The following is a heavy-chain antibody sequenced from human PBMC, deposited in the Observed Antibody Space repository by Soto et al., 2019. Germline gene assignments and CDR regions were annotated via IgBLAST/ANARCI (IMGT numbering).Heavy chain of an antibody. CDR1: GYTFTGYY. CDR2: INPNSGGT. D-gene: IGHD6-19*01. Sequence: QVQLVQSGAEVKKPGASVKVSCKASGYTFTGYYMHWVRQAPGQGLEWMGWINPNSGGTNYAQKFQGWVTMTRDTSMSTDYMELSTLRSDDTAVYYCARSVRVSDGMDVWAHGTTVTVSS. V-gene: IGHV1-2*04. J-gene: IGHJ6*02. CDR3: ARSVRVSDGMDV.